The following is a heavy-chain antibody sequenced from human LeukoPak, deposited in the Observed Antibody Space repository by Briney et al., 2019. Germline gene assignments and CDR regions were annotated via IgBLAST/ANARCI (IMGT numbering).Heavy chain of an antibody. J-gene: IGHJ4*02. V-gene: IGHV3-33*01. CDR1: GFIFSSYG. CDR2: IWYDGTNE. CDR3: ARVPYCSGGRCSSWIDH. D-gene: IGHD2-15*01. Sequence: GRSLRLSCAASGFIFSSYGMHWVRQAPGKGLEWVALIWYDGTNEYYTDSVKGRFTISRASSKNTLYLQMNSLRAEDTAVYYCARVPYCSGGRCSSWIDHWGQGTLVTVSS.